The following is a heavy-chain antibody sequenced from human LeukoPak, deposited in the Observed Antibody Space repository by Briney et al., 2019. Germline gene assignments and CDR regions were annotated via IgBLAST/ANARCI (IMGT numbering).Heavy chain of an antibody. CDR1: GFTFSSYW. J-gene: IGHJ6*02. CDR3: ALSSGWTYYYGMDV. D-gene: IGHD6-19*01. Sequence: PGGSLRLSCAASGFTFSSYWMTWVRQGPGKGLEWVSVIYSGGSTYYADSVKGRFTISRDNSKNTLYLQMNSLRAEDTAAYYCALSSGWTYYYGMDVWGQGTTVTVSS. V-gene: IGHV3-66*01. CDR2: IYSGGST.